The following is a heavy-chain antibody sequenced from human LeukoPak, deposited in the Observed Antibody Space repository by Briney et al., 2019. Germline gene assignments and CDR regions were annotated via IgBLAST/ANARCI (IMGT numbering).Heavy chain of an antibody. Sequence: GGSLRLSCAASGFTFSSYSMNWVRQAPGKGLEWVSYISSSSSTIYYADSVKGRFTISRDNAKNSLYLQMNSLRAEDTAVYYCARDWGYGDYAQYYYYYVDVWGKGTTVTVSS. CDR1: GFTFSSYS. CDR3: ARDWGYGDYAQYYYYYVDV. CDR2: ISSSSSTI. D-gene: IGHD4-17*01. V-gene: IGHV3-48*01. J-gene: IGHJ6*03.